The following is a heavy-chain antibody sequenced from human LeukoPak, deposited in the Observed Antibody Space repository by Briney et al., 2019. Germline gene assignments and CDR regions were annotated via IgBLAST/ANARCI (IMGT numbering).Heavy chain of an antibody. D-gene: IGHD3-22*01. CDR2: IYTSGST. CDR3: ARDDYYDSSGYRNAFDI. Sequence: SETLSLTCTVSGGSISSYYWSWIRQPPGKGLEWIGRIYTSGSTNYNPSLKSRVTMSVDTSKNQFSLKLSSVTAADTAVYYCARDDYYDSSGYRNAFDIWGQGTVVTVSS. V-gene: IGHV4-4*07. J-gene: IGHJ3*02. CDR1: GGSISSYY.